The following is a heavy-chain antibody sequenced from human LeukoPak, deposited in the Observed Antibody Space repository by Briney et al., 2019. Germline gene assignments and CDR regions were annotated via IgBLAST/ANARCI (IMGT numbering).Heavy chain of an antibody. CDR1: GGSISSYY. CDR2: IYYSGST. CDR3: ARVQYYYDNHYFDY. Sequence: SETLSLTCTVSGGSISSYYWGWIRQPPGKGLEWIGSIYYSGSTYYNPSLKSRVTISVDTSKNQFSLKLSSVTAADTAVYYCARVQYYYDNHYFDYWGQGTLVTVSS. V-gene: IGHV4-39*07. D-gene: IGHD3-22*01. J-gene: IGHJ4*02.